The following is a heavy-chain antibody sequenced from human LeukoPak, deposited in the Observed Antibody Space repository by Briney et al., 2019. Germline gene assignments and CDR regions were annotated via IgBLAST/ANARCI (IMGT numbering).Heavy chain of an antibody. CDR1: GFTFSSYA. Sequence: GGSLRLSCAASGFTFSSYAMSWVRQAPGKGLEWVSAISGSGGSTYYADSVKGRFTISRDNSKNTLYLQMNSLRAEDTAVYYCAKEGVRWAEITVGDFDYWGQGTLVTVSS. J-gene: IGHJ4*02. CDR3: AKEGVRWAEITVGDFDY. D-gene: IGHD1-20*01. V-gene: IGHV3-23*01. CDR2: ISGSGGST.